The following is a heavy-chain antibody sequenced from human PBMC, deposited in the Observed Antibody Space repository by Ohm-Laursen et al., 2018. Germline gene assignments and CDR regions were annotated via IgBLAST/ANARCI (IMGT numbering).Heavy chain of an antibody. CDR3: ARNYCSSTNCYPYAFDI. V-gene: IGHV4-31*03. J-gene: IGHJ3*02. CDR1: GGSISGANFY. CDR2: IYYNWGT. D-gene: IGHD2-2*01. Sequence: TLSLTCTVSGGSISGANFYWTWVRQHPGKGLEWIGYIYYNWGTYYNPSLKSRLTKSLDTSKTRFSLRLSSVTAADTAVYYCARNYCSSTNCYPYAFDIWGPGTMVTVSS.